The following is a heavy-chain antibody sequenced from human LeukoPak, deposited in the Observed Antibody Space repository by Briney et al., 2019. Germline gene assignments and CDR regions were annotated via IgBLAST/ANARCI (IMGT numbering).Heavy chain of an antibody. CDR2: IYSGGST. J-gene: IGHJ4*02. V-gene: IGHV3-53*01. CDR3: ARRTGYDSGWYFDY. D-gene: IGHD6-19*01. Sequence: GGSLRLSCAASGFTVSSNYMSWVRQAPGKGLEWVSVIYSGGSTYYADSVKGRFTISRDNSKNTLYLQMNSLRAEDTAVYYCARRTGYDSGWYFDYWGQGSLVTVSS. CDR1: GFTVSSNY.